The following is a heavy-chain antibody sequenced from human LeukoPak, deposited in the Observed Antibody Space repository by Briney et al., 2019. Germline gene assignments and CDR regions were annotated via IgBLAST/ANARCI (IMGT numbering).Heavy chain of an antibody. CDR1: GFSFSDAW. CDR3: TTPPD. V-gene: IGHV3-15*01. CDR2: IKPIATGGTT. J-gene: IGHJ4*02. Sequence: PGGSLRLSCTASGFSFSDAWMTWVRQAPGKGLEWVGRIKPIATGGTTEYAAPVKGRFTISRDDSKNTVYLQMNSLESEDTAVYYCTTPPDWGQRTLVTLSS.